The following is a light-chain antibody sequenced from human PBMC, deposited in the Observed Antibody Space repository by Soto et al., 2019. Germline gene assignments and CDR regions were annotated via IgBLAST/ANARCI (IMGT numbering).Light chain of an antibody. CDR2: SVS. CDR3: ISYTVSRSYA. CDR1: SSDIGTYDH. J-gene: IGLJ1*01. V-gene: IGLV2-14*01. Sequence: QSVLTQPASVSGSPGQSITISCSGTSSDIGTYDHVARFQQFPGKTPKLVIYSVSDRPSGVSYRFSGSKPGNTASLTISGLQAEDEADYYCISYTVSRSYAFGTGTKVTVL.